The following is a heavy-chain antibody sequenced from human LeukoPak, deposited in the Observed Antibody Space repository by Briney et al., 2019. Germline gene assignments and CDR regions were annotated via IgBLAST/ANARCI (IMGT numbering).Heavy chain of an antibody. J-gene: IGHJ5*02. Sequence: PSETLSLTCAVNGGSFSGFYCTWIRQPPGEGLEWIGEVNHSGGTQYNPSLKSRVTLSVDSSKNHFSLKLTSVTAADTAVYYCARGRSHNWFDPWGQGTLVIVSS. CDR2: VNHSGGT. V-gene: IGHV4-34*01. CDR1: GGSFSGFY. CDR3: ARGRSHNWFDP.